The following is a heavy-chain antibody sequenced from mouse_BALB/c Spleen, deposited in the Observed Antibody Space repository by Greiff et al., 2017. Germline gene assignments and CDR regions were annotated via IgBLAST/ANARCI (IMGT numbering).Heavy chain of an antibody. Sequence: DVHLVESGGGLVKPGGSLKLSCAASGFTFSDYYMYWVRQTPEKRLEWVATISDGGSYTYYPDSVKGRFTISRDNAKNNLYLQMSSLKSEDTAMYYCARESGAQNDWGQGTLVTVSA. J-gene: IGHJ3*01. CDR2: ISDGGSYT. CDR1: GFTFSDYY. V-gene: IGHV5-4*02. CDR3: ARESGAQND.